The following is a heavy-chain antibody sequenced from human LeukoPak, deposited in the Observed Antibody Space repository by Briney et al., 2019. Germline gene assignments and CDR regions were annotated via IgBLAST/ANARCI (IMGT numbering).Heavy chain of an antibody. D-gene: IGHD3-22*01. CDR2: ISYDGSDK. CDR1: GFTFSSYG. V-gene: IGHV3-30*18. Sequence: GGSLRLSCAASGFTFSSYGMHWVRQAPGKGLEWVAVISYDGSDKNYADSVKGRFTISRDNSKNTLYPQMNSLRAEDTAAYYCAYDSSGYYYTPGDYWGQGTLVTVSS. J-gene: IGHJ4*02. CDR3: AYDSSGYYYTPGDY.